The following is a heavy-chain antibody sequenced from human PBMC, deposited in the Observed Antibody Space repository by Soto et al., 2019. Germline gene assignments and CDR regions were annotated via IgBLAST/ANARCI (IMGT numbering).Heavy chain of an antibody. D-gene: IGHD3-10*01. Sequence: QVQLQESGPGLVKPSETLSLTCTVSGGSISYYYWSWIRQPPGKGLEWVGYIYYSGSTNYNPSLKSRLTTSADTSNTQFPLTLNPVTAADTAVYYCARHRSDSGSRNFYSWGQGTLVTVSS. CDR2: IYYSGST. CDR3: ARHRSDSGSRNFYS. CDR1: GGSISYYY. V-gene: IGHV4-59*08. J-gene: IGHJ4*02.